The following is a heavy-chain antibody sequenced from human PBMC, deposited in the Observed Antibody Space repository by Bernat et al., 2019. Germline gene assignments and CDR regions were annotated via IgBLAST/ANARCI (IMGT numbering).Heavy chain of an antibody. V-gene: IGHV3-11*05. CDR2: ISSSSSYT. Sequence: QVQLVESGGGLVKPGGSLRLSCAASGFTFSDYYMSWVRQAPGKGLEWVSYISSSSSYTNYADSVKGRFTISRDNAKNSLYLQMNSLRAEDTAVYYFARGGIRVWQCFDYWGQGTLVTVSS. J-gene: IGHJ4*02. CDR3: ARGGIRVWQCFDY. CDR1: GFTFSDYY. D-gene: IGHD6-19*01.